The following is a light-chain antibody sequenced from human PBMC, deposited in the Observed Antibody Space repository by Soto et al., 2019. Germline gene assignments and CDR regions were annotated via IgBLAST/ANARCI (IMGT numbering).Light chain of an antibody. Sequence: DIQMTQSPSTLSASVGDRVTITCRASQTISSWLAWYQQKPGKPPKLLIFDASTLQRGVPSRFSGSGSGTEFTLTNSSLQPDDFATYYCQQYNTYWTFGQGTKVEIK. J-gene: IGKJ1*01. CDR1: QTISSW. CDR2: DAS. V-gene: IGKV1-5*01. CDR3: QQYNTYWT.